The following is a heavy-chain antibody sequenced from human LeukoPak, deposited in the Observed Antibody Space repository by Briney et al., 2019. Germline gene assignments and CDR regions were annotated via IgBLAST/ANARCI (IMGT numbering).Heavy chain of an antibody. CDR3: AKVYSSGYYAFDI. J-gene: IGHJ3*02. Sequence: PGGSLRLSCEASGFTVSLNYMSWVRQAPGKGLEWVSVLYSGGSTYYADSVKGRFIVSRDSSKNTLYLQVNSLIADDTAVYYCAKVYSSGYYAFDIWGQGTMVNVSS. D-gene: IGHD3-22*01. CDR1: GFTVSLNY. CDR2: LYSGGST. V-gene: IGHV3-53*01.